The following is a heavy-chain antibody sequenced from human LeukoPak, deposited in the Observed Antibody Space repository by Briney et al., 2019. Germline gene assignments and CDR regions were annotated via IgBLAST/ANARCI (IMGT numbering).Heavy chain of an antibody. J-gene: IGHJ5*02. V-gene: IGHV3-30*03. D-gene: IGHD3-16*01. Sequence: GRPLRLPCEASGLHFRGYAMPWVRQAPGKGLEWVASISHDGTARYRTDSVKGRFTISRDDSQKTMFLQMDSLGSEDTAVYYCARVGHGVSLGSGFDPGGQGTLVTVSA. CDR2: ISHDGTAR. CDR3: ARVGHGVSLGSGFDP. CDR1: GLHFRGYA.